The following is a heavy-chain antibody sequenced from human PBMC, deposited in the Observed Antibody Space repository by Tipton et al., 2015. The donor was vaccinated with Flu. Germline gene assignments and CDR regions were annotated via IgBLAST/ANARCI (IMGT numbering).Heavy chain of an antibody. Sequence: TLSLTCTVSRGSIRNSYWSWIRLPPGKGLEWIGYVYHSGRTNYSPSFKSRVTISVDTSKSQFSLKLNSVTAADTAVYYCARDMGHYHDSAVYSPNWFDSWGQGTLVTVSS. D-gene: IGHD3-22*01. CDR2: VYHSGRT. CDR1: RGSIRNSY. CDR3: ARDMGHYHDSAVYSPNWFDS. J-gene: IGHJ5*01. V-gene: IGHV4-59*01.